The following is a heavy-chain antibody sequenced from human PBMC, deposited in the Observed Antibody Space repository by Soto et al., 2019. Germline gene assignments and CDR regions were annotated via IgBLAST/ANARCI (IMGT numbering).Heavy chain of an antibody. J-gene: IGHJ4*02. CDR3: ARGGVLFFAAPTNPFDY. CDR2: IRSKANSYAT. Sequence: GGSLRLSCAASGFTFSGSAMYWVRKASGKGLEWVGRIRSKANSYATAYAASVKGRFTISRDDSKNTAYLQMNSLKTEDTAVYYCARGGVLFFAAPTNPFDYWGQGT. D-gene: IGHD3-10*01. V-gene: IGHV3-73*01. CDR1: GFTFSGSA.